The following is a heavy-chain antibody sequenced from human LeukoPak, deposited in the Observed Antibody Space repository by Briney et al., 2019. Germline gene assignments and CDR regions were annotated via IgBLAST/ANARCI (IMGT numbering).Heavy chain of an antibody. CDR2: IYTSGST. D-gene: IGHD3-3*01. CDR3: ARDGRGVRFLEWPTAYFDY. J-gene: IGHJ4*02. Sequence: SETLSLTCTVSGGSISSYYWSWIQQPAGKGLEWIGRIYTSGSTNYNPSLKSRVTMSVDTSKNQFSLKLSSVTAADTAVYYCARDGRGVRFLEWPTAYFDYWGQGTLVTVSS. V-gene: IGHV4-4*07. CDR1: GGSISSYY.